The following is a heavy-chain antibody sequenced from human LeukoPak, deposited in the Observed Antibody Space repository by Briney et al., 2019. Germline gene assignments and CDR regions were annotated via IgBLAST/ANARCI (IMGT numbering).Heavy chain of an antibody. J-gene: IGHJ3*02. CDR1: GGSTISHY. Sequence: SETLSLTCTVSGGSTISHYWSWLRQPPGKGLEWIAYTYYTGTTNYNPSLKSRVTISIDTSKDQFSLRLSSVTAADTAVYYCAGLRSRAFDIWGPGTMVSVSS. V-gene: IGHV4-59*08. CDR3: AGLRSRAFDI. D-gene: IGHD6-6*01. CDR2: TYYTGTT.